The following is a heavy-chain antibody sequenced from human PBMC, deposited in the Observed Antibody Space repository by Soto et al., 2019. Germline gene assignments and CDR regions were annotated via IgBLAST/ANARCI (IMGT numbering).Heavy chain of an antibody. Sequence: PGESLKISRKASGYNFTAFWIHWVRQMPGKGLEWLGKIDPSDSYTNYSPSFEGHVTISTDISISTAYLQWSSLRASDTALYFCARVRKNWFDSWAQGTMVTVSS. CDR1: GYNFTAFW. J-gene: IGHJ5*01. V-gene: IGHV5-10-1*01. CDR2: IDPSDSYT. CDR3: ARVRKNWFDS.